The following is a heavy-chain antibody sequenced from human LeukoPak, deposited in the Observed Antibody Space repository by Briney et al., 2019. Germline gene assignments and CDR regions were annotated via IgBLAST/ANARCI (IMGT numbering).Heavy chain of an antibody. CDR2: ISAYNGNT. CDR1: GYTFTGYG. V-gene: IGHV1-18*01. Sequence: ASVKVSCKASGYTFTGYGISWVRQAPGQGLEWMGWISAYNGNTNYAQKLQGRVTMTTDTSTSTAYMELRSLRSDDTAVYYCARASEGILWFGESAGWFDPWGQGTLVTVSS. D-gene: IGHD3-10*01. CDR3: ARASEGILWFGESAGWFDP. J-gene: IGHJ5*02.